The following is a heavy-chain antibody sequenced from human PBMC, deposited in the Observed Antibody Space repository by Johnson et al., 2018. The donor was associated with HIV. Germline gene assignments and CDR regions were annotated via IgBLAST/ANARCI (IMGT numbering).Heavy chain of an antibody. CDR1: GFTFNNYW. V-gene: IGHV3-7*01. J-gene: IGHJ3*01. D-gene: IGHD2-21*01. Sequence: MLLVESGGGLVQPGGSLRLSCAASGFTFNNYWMSWVRQAPGKGLECVATIKGDGSGQDYVDSVEGRFTISRDYAKNSLYVQMNSLRAEDTAVYYCARLRWGSGDPLHDAFDVWGQGTMVTVSS. CDR3: ARLRWGSGDPLHDAFDV. CDR2: IKGDGSGQ.